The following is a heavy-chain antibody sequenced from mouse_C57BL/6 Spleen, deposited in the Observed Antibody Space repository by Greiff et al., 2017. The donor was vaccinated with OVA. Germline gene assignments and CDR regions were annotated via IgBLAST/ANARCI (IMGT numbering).Heavy chain of an antibody. J-gene: IGHJ3*01. V-gene: IGHV1-18*01. D-gene: IGHD1-1*01. Sequence: EVQLQQSGPELVKPGASVKIPCKASGYTFTDYNMDWVKQSHGKSLEWIGDINPNNGGTIYNQKFKGKATLTVDKSSSTAYMELRSLTSEDTAVYYCAREDYGSSYVGFAYWGQGTLVTVSA. CDR3: AREDYGSSYVGFAY. CDR2: INPNNGGT. CDR1: GYTFTDYN.